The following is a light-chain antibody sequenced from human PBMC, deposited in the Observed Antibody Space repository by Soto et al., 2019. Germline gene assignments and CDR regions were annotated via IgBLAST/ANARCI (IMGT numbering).Light chain of an antibody. V-gene: IGKV1-5*03. CDR3: QHYNSYSEA. CDR2: KAS. CDR1: QNIRSY. Sequence: DIQMTQSPSSLSASVGDRVTITCRASQNIRSYVNWYQQKAGKAPNLLIYKASTLKSGVPSRFSGSGSGTEFTLTISSLQPDDFATYYCQHYNSYSEAFGQGTKVDIK. J-gene: IGKJ1*01.